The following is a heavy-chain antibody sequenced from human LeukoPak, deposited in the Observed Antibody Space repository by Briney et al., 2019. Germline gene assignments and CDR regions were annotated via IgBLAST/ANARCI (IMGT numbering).Heavy chain of an antibody. Sequence: PSETLSLTCTVSGGSISSYYWSWIRQPPGKGLEWIGYIYYSGSTNYNPSLKSRVTISVDTSKNQFSLKLSSVTAADTAVYYCARVNVLMVYAIPDWYFDLWGRRTLVTVSS. D-gene: IGHD2-8*01. V-gene: IGHV4-59*01. CDR3: ARVNVLMVYAIPDWYFDL. J-gene: IGHJ2*01. CDR2: IYYSGST. CDR1: GGSISSYY.